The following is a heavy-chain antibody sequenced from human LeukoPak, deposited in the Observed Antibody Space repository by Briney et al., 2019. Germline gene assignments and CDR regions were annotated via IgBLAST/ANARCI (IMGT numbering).Heavy chain of an antibody. CDR3: ARQLDCSSTSCPAPFDY. V-gene: IGHV5-51*01. D-gene: IGHD2-2*01. Sequence: GASLKISFKGSGYSFTSYWIGWVRPMPGKGVEWMGIIYPGDSDTRYSPSFQGQVTISADKSISTAYLQWSSLKASDTAMYYCARQLDCSSTSCPAPFDYWGQGTLVTVSS. J-gene: IGHJ4*02. CDR1: GYSFTSYW. CDR2: IYPGDSDT.